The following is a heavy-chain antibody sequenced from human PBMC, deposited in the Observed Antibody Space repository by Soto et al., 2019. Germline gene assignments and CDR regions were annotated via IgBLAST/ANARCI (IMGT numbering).Heavy chain of an antibody. CDR1: GFPFSSYS. CDR3: PRDSSSASPRP. J-gene: IGHJ4*02. V-gene: IGHV3-21*01. CDR2: SSNSSSYI. Sequence: LRLSCAASGFPFSSYSINWVRQAPVKGLEWVSSSSNSSSYIYYADSVKGRFTISRYNAKNSLYLQMNSLSAEDTAVYYCPRDSSSASPRPWGQGTLVTVTA. D-gene: IGHD6-6*01.